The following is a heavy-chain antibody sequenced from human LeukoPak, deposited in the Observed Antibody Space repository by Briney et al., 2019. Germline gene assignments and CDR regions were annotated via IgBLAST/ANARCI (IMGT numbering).Heavy chain of an antibody. CDR3: ARGIWDYDFWSGYYLDAFDI. J-gene: IGHJ3*02. CDR2: IYYSGST. V-gene: IGHV4-59*01. D-gene: IGHD3-3*01. Sequence: SETLSLTCAVYGGSFSGYYWSWIRQPPGKGLEWIGYIYYSGSTNYNPSLKSRVTISVDASKNQFSLKLSSVTAADTAVYYCARGIWDYDFWSGYYLDAFDIWGQGTMVTVSS. CDR1: GGSFSGYY.